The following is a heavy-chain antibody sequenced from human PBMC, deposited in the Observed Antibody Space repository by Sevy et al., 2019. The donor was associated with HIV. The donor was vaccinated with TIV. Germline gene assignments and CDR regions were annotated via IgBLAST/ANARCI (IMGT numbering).Heavy chain of an antibody. CDR2: IIPIFGKA. Sequence: ASVKVSCKASGGTFSSYAISWVRQAPGQGLEWMGGIIPIFGKANYAQKFQGRVTITADESTSTAYMELSSLRSEETAVYYCAGPGSYCSSTSCATDYYGMDVWGQGTTVTVSS. CDR1: GGTFSSYA. CDR3: AGPGSYCSSTSCATDYYGMDV. D-gene: IGHD2-2*01. V-gene: IGHV1-69*13. J-gene: IGHJ6*02.